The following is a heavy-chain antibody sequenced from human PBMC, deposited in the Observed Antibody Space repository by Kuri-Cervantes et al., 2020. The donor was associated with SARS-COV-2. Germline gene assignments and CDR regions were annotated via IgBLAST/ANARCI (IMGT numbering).Heavy chain of an antibody. V-gene: IGHV6-1*01. J-gene: IGHJ3*02. CDR2: TYYRSKWYN. CDR1: GDSVSSNSAV. D-gene: IGHD6-19*01. Sequence: SQTLSLTCAISGDSVSSNSAVWNWIRQSPSRGLEWLGRTYYRSKWYNDYAVSVKSRITINADTSTNQFSLHLNSVNPEDTAMYYCARDLGGGWSDAFDIWGQGTMVTVSS. CDR3: ARDLGGGWSDAFDI.